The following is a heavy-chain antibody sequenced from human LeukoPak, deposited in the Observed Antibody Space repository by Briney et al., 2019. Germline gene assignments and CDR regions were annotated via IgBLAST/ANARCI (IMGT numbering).Heavy chain of an antibody. CDR3: ARGHWGLDS. D-gene: IGHD7-27*01. J-gene: IGHJ4*02. CDR1: GGSFSGYY. Sequence: LSLTCAVYGGSFSGYYWSWIRQPPGKGLEWVSYISHTGTTMYYADSVKGRFTLSRDNARNSLYLQMYSLRAEDTAVYYCARGHWGLDSWGQGTLVSVSS. V-gene: IGHV3-11*04. CDR2: ISHTGTTM.